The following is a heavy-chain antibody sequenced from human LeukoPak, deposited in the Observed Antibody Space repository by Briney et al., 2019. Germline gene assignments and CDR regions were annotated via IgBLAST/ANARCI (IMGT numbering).Heavy chain of an antibody. J-gene: IGHJ4*02. CDR2: TNQDGSER. V-gene: IGHV3-7*03. CDR1: GFTFRNYW. CDR3: ARDYYAIFDY. D-gene: IGHD3-10*01. Sequence: PGGSLRISCAASGFTFRNYWMAWVRQAPGKGLEWVANTNQDGSERNYMDSVGGRFTVSRDNVQNSLYLQMNSLRVEDTAIYYCARDYYAIFDYWGQGVLVTVSS.